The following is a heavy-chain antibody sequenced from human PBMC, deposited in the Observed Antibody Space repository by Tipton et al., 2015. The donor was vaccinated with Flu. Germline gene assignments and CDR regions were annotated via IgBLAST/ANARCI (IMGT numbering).Heavy chain of an antibody. J-gene: IGHJ6*02. CDR2: IYDSGTT. CDR3: ARARAPYYSYAMDV. V-gene: IGHV4-59*01. Sequence: TLSLTCSVSGYSIRSAYYWSWIRQSPGKGLEWIGYIYDSGTTNYNPSLKSRVTISVDTSKNHFSLRLSSVTAADTAVYYCARARAPYYSYAMDVWGQGITVTVSS. CDR1: GYSIRSAYY.